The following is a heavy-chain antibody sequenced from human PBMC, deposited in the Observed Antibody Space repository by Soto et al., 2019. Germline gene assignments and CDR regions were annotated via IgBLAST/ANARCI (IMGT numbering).Heavy chain of an antibody. D-gene: IGHD7-27*01. CDR3: ARGRYCLTGRCFPNWFDS. CDR1: GDSISNLDYF. J-gene: IGHJ5*01. V-gene: IGHV4-30-4*01. CDR2: IYKSATT. Sequence: SETLSLTCSVSGDSISNLDYFWAWIRQPPGQALEYIGYIYKSATTYYNPSFESRVAISVDTSKSQFSLNVTCVNAADTAVYFCARGRYCLTGRCFPNWFDSWGQGALVTVSS.